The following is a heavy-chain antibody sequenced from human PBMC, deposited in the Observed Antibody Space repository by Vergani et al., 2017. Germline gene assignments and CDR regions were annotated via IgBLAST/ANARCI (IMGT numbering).Heavy chain of an antibody. V-gene: IGHV4-31*03. CDR1: GGSISSGGYY. J-gene: IGHJ6*03. CDR3: ARDYPRWAGRNYMDV. D-gene: IGHD4-23*01. CDR2: IYYSGST. Sequence: QVQPQESGPGLVKPSQTLSLTCTVSGGSISSGGYYWSWIRQHPGKGLEWIGYIYYSGSTYYNPSLKSRVTISVDTSKNQFSLKLSSVTAADTAVYYCARDYPRWAGRNYMDVWGKGTTVTVSS.